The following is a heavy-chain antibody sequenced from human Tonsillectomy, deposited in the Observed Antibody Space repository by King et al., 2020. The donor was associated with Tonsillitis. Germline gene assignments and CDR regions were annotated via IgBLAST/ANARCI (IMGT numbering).Heavy chain of an antibody. D-gene: IGHD6-6*01. CDR2: IKQDGSEK. J-gene: IGHJ4*02. CDR1: GFTFSRYW. V-gene: IGHV3-7*01. Sequence: DVQLVESGGGLVQPGGSLRLSCAASGFTFSRYWMIWVRQSPGEGLEWGATIKQDGSEKYYVDSVKGRLTISRDNSKNSRYLQMNSLRAEDTAVYYCARDPSSYIDYWGQGTLVTVSS. CDR3: ARDPSSYIDY.